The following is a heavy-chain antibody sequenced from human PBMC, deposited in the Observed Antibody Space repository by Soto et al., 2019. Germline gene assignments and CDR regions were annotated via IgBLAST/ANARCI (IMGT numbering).Heavy chain of an antibody. CDR1: GFTFSSYS. Sequence: GGSLRLSCAASGFTFSSYSMNWVRPEPGKGLEWVSSISSSSSYIYYADSVKGRFTISRDNAKNSLYLQMNSLRAEDTAVYYCARLRRDDYIWGTYRRDYYYMDVWGKGTTVTVSS. V-gene: IGHV3-21*01. CDR2: ISSSSSYI. CDR3: ARLRRDDYIWGTYRRDYYYMDV. J-gene: IGHJ6*03. D-gene: IGHD3-16*02.